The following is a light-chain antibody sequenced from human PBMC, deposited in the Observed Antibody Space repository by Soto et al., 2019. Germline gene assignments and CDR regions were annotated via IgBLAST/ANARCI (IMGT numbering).Light chain of an antibody. CDR2: GAS. J-gene: IGKJ3*01. CDR3: QQYGSSRA. V-gene: IGKV3-20*01. Sequence: EIVLTQSPGTLSLSPGERATLSCRASQSVSSSYLAWYQQKPRQAPRLLIYGASSRGTGIPDRFSGSGSGTDFTLTISRLEPEDFEVYYCQQYGSSRAFGPGTKVDIK. CDR1: QSVSSSY.